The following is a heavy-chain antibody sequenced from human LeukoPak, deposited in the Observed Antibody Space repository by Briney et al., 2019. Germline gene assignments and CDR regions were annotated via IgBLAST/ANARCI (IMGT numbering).Heavy chain of an antibody. J-gene: IGHJ4*02. CDR2: IYPGDSDT. CDR3: ARLPFDLAIRDPYFDY. CDR1: GYSFTSYW. Sequence: GESLKISCKGSGYSFTSYWTGWVRQMPGKGLEWMGIIYPGDSDTRYSPSFQGQVAISADKSISTAYLQWSSLKASDTAMYYCARLPFDLAIRDPYFDYWGQGTLVTVSS. V-gene: IGHV5-51*01.